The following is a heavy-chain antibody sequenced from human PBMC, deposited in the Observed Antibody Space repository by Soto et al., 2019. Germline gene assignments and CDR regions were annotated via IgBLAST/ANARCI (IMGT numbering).Heavy chain of an antibody. CDR3: ARISTHEYDISDYYSPTYYFDS. Sequence: PSETLSLTCDVSGYSISSGYYWCLIRQPPGKGLEWICSMYHSGRSQYAPSLKSRVTISVDTSRNQFSLRLTSVTAADTAVYYCARISTHEYDISDYYSPTYYFDSWSQGSLVTVSS. CDR1: GYSISSGYY. CDR2: MYHSGRS. D-gene: IGHD3-22*01. V-gene: IGHV4-38-2*01. J-gene: IGHJ4*02.